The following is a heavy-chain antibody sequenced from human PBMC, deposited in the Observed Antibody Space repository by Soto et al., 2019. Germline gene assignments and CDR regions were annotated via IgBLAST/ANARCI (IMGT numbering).Heavy chain of an antibody. Sequence: GGSLRLSCAASGFTFSSYDMHWVRQATGKGLEWVSAIGTAGDTYYPGSVKGRVTISRENAKNSLYLQMNSRRAEDTAVYYCARATYYYDSSGYSVPHYFDYWGQGTLVTVSS. CDR1: GFTFSSYD. CDR3: ARATYYYDSSGYSVPHYFDY. D-gene: IGHD3-22*01. V-gene: IGHV3-13*01. CDR2: IGTAGDT. J-gene: IGHJ4*02.